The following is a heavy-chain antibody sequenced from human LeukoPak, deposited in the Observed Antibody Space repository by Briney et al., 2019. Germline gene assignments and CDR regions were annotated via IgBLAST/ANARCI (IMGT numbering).Heavy chain of an antibody. CDR1: GGSISSGGYS. V-gene: IGHV4-30-2*01. CDR2: IYHSGST. J-gene: IGHJ4*02. D-gene: IGHD3-10*01. CDR3: ARVGQFGESYYFDY. Sequence: SQTLSLTCAVSGGSISSGGYSWSWIRQPPGKGLEWIGYIYHSGSTYYNPSLRSRVTISVDRSKNQFSLKLSSVPAADTAVYYCARVGQFGESYYFDYWGQGTLVTVSS.